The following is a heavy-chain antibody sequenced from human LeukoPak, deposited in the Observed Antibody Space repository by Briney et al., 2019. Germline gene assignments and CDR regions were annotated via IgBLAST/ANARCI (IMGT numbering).Heavy chain of an antibody. CDR1: GGSFSGYY. CDR2: INHSGST. J-gene: IGHJ5*02. CDR3: ATPGRGLPPYNWFDP. Sequence: SETLSLTCAVYGGSFSGYYWSWIRQPPGKGLEWIGEINHSGSTNYNPSLKSRVTISVDTSKNQFSLKLSSVTAADTAVYCCATPGRGLPPYNWFDPWGQGTLVTVSS. D-gene: IGHD2-15*01. V-gene: IGHV4-34*01.